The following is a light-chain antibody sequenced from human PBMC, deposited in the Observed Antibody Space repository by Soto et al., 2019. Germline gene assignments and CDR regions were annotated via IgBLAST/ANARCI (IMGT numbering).Light chain of an antibody. Sequence: EIVMTQSPATLSVSPGERATLSCRASQSVSNYLAWYQQKPGQAPRLLIYGASSRATGIPDRFSGSGSGTDFTLTISSLQPDDFATYYCQHYNSYSEAFGQGTKV. J-gene: IGKJ1*01. V-gene: IGKV3D-15*01. CDR1: QSVSNY. CDR2: GAS. CDR3: QHYNSYSEA.